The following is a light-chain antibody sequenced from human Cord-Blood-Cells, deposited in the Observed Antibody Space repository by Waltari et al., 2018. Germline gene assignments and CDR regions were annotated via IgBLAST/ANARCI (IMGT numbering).Light chain of an antibody. CDR2: AAS. V-gene: IGKV1-39*01. Sequence: DIQMTQSPSSLSASVGDRVTITCRASQSISSYLNCYQQKPGKAPKLLSYAASSLQSGVPSRFSGSGSGTDFPLTISSLQPEDFATYYCQQSYSTPRTFGPGTKVDIK. J-gene: IGKJ3*01. CDR1: QSISSY. CDR3: QQSYSTPRT.